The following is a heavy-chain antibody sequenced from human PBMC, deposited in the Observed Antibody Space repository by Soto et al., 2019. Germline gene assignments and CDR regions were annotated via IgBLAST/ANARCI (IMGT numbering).Heavy chain of an antibody. CDR3: ARVFGVGDSSGYYSYRYFDL. V-gene: IGHV4-30-4*01. D-gene: IGHD3-22*01. CDR1: GGSISSGDYY. J-gene: IGHJ2*01. Sequence: PSETLSLTCTVSGGSISSGDYYWSWIRQPPGKGLEWIGYIYYSGSTYYNPSLKSRVTISVDTSKNQFSLKLSSVTAADTAVYYCARVFGVGDSSGYYSYRYFDLWGRGTLVTVSS. CDR2: IYYSGST.